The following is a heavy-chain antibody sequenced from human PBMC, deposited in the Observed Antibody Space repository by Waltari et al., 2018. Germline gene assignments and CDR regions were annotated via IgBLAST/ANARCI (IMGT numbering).Heavy chain of an antibody. J-gene: IGHJ4*02. Sequence: EVQLVESGGGLIQPGGSLRLSCVASGFTVSNNYMSWVRQAPGKGLEWVSLIYSGSSPSYADSVKGRFTISRDTSKNTLYLQMNSLRAEDTAVYYCARRGGSYWGFDYWGQGTLVTVSS. CDR1: GFTVSNNY. V-gene: IGHV3-53*01. CDR3: ARRGGSYWGFDY. CDR2: IYSGSSP. D-gene: IGHD1-26*01.